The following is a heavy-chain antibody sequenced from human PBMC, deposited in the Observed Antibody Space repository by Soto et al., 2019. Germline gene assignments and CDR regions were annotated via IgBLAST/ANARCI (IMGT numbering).Heavy chain of an antibody. CDR2: IYPGDSET. Sequence: EVQLVQSGAEVKKPGESLQISCKGSGYSFTSYWIAWVRQMPGKGLEWMGSIYPGDSETRYTPYFQGQVTISADKSISTAYLHWSSLKASDTAMYYCAIDSTMAYNYNGMDVWGQGTTVTVSS. V-gene: IGHV5-51*01. CDR1: GYSFTSYW. D-gene: IGHD2-21*01. CDR3: AIDSTMAYNYNGMDV. J-gene: IGHJ6*02.